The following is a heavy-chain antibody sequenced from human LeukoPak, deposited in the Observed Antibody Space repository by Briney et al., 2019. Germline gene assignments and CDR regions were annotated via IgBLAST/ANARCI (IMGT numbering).Heavy chain of an antibody. CDR1: GFTFSDYT. CDR3: AKPRSAESPFDY. V-gene: IGHV3-21*04. D-gene: IGHD3-3*01. CDR2: ISSSSSYT. Sequence: GGSLRLSCAASGFTFSDYTMNWVRQAPGKGLEWVSSISSSSSYTYYADSVKGRFTISRDNAKNSLSLQMNSLRAEDTAVYYCAKPRSAESPFDYWGQGTLVTVSS. J-gene: IGHJ4*02.